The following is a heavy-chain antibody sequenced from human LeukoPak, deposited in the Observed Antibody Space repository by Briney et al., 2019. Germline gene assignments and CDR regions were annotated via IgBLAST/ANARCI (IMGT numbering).Heavy chain of an antibody. CDR3: ARTPRTQYYYDSSGYSHNWFDP. Sequence: ASVKVSCKASGYTFTSYGISWVRQAPGQGLEWMGWISAYNGNTNYAQKLQGRVTMTTDTSTSTAYMELRSLRSDDTAVYYCARTPRTQYYYDSSGYSHNWFDPWGQGTLVTVSS. CDR2: ISAYNGNT. CDR1: GYTFTSYG. D-gene: IGHD3-22*01. V-gene: IGHV1-18*01. J-gene: IGHJ5*02.